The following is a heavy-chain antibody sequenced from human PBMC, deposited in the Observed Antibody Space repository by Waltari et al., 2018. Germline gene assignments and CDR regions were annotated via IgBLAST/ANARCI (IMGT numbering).Heavy chain of an antibody. D-gene: IGHD2-8*01. CDR3: TRVDDNGWSDH. Sequence: QVQLHESGPGLVKSSETLSLTCTVSGGAISGQSWSWLRQTPGKGLEWIGNIHSGGTTHYNPSLNSRLTISPDTSENRFSLKLSSVTAADTAVYFWTRVDDNGWSDHWGQGTLVTGAS. J-gene: IGHJ5*02. CDR1: GGAISGQS. V-gene: IGHV4-59*11. CDR2: IHSGGTT.